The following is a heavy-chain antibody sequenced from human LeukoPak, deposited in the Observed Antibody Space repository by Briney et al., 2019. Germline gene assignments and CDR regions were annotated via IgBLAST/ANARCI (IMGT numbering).Heavy chain of an antibody. Sequence: VASVKVSCKASGYTFTSYYVHWVRQAPGQGLEWMGIINPSGGSTSYAQKFQGRVTMTRDTSTSTVYMELSSLRSEDTAVYYCARWLLSRYYFDYWGQGTLVTVSS. CDR2: INPSGGST. D-gene: IGHD5-12*01. CDR1: GYTFTSYY. J-gene: IGHJ4*02. CDR3: ARWLLSRYYFDY. V-gene: IGHV1-46*01.